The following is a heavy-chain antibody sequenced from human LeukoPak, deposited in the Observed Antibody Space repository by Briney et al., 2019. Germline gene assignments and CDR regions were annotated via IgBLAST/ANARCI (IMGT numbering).Heavy chain of an antibody. CDR2: ISSSDSYI. CDR3: AREFDTSGYYPYFQH. V-gene: IGHV3-21*01. D-gene: IGHD3-22*01. J-gene: IGHJ1*01. Sequence: GGSLRLSCAGSGFTFSSYSMNWVRQAPGEGLEWVSSISSSDSYIYYADSVKGRFTISRDNAKNSLYLQMNSLRAEDTAVYYCAREFDTSGYYPYFQHWGQGTLVTVSS. CDR1: GFTFSSYS.